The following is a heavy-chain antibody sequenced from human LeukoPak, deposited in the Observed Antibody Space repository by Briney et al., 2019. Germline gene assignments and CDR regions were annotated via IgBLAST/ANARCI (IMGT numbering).Heavy chain of an antibody. CDR1: GGFISTYY. V-gene: IGHV4-59*08. Sequence: PSETLSLTCAVSGGFISTYYWNWIRQPPAKALEWIGDILYTGSTIYNPSLKSRVTMSVDTSKNQFSLKLTSVTAEDTAVYYCTRKAVAGNGYNWFDPWGQGTLVTVSS. CDR3: TRKAVAGNGYNWFDP. CDR2: ILYTGST. J-gene: IGHJ5*02. D-gene: IGHD6-19*01.